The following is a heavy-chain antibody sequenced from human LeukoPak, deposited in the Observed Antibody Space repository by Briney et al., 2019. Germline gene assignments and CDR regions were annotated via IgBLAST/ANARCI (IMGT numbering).Heavy chain of an antibody. Sequence: ASVKVSCKASGYTFTGYYMHWVRQAPGQGLEWMGWINPNSGGTNYAQKFQGWVTMTRDTSIITAYMELSRLRSDDTAVYYCARDRVLLWFGESRGMDVWGKGTTVTVSS. CDR2: INPNSGGT. J-gene: IGHJ6*04. CDR3: ARDRVLLWFGESRGMDV. D-gene: IGHD3-10*01. V-gene: IGHV1-2*04. CDR1: GYTFTGYY.